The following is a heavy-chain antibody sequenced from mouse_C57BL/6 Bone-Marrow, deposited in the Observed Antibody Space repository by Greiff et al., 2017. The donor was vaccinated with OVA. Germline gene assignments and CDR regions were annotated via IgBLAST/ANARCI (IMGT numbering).Heavy chain of an antibody. V-gene: IGHV5-17*01. CDR1: GFTFSDYG. D-gene: IGHD1-1*01. CDR2: ISSGSSTI. CDR3: ARPGGSSQDYWYFDV. J-gene: IGHJ1*03. Sequence: EVKLMESGGGLVKPGGSLKLSCAASGFTFSDYGMHWVRQAPEKGLEWVAYISSGSSTIYYADTVKGRFTISRDNAKNTLFLQMTSLRSEDTAMYYCARPGGSSQDYWYFDVWGTGTTVTVSS.